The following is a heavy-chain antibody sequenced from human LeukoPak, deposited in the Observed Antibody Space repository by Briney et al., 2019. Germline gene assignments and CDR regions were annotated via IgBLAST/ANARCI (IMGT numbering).Heavy chain of an antibody. CDR3: ARLLCPWCAFDI. CDR1: GGSISSGSYY. CDR2: IYTSGST. J-gene: IGHJ3*02. Sequence: PSETLSLTCTVSGGSISSGSYYWSWIRQPAGKGLEWIGRIYTSGSTNYNPSLKSRVTMSVDTSKNQFSLKLSSVTAADTAVYYCARLLCPWCAFDIWGQGTMVTVSS. D-gene: IGHD2-8*02. V-gene: IGHV4-61*02.